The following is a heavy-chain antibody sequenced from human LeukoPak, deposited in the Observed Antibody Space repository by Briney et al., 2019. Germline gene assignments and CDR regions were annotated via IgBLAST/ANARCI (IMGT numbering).Heavy chain of an antibody. Sequence: GGSLRLACAASGFTFSSYAMSWVRQAPGKGLEWVSAISGSGGSTYYADSVKGRFTISRDNSKNTLYLQMNTLRAEDTAVYYCAKDIAAAGTGWFAPWGQGTMVTVSS. V-gene: IGHV3-23*01. J-gene: IGHJ5*02. CDR1: GFTFSSYA. CDR3: AKDIAAAGTGWFAP. CDR2: ISGSGGST. D-gene: IGHD6-13*01.